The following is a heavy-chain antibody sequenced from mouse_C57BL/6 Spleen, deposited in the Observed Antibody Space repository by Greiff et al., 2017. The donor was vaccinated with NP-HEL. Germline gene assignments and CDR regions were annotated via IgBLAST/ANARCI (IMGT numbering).Heavy chain of an antibody. D-gene: IGHD3-2*02. Sequence: QVQLQQPGAELVKPGASVKLSCKASGYTFTSYWMHWVKQRPGQGLEWIGMIHPNSGSTNYNEKFKSKATLTVDKSSSTAYMQLSSLTSEDSAVYYCARSSGYDYFDYWGQGTTLTVSS. CDR3: ARSSGYDYFDY. CDR1: GYTFTSYW. V-gene: IGHV1-64*01. CDR2: IHPNSGST. J-gene: IGHJ2*01.